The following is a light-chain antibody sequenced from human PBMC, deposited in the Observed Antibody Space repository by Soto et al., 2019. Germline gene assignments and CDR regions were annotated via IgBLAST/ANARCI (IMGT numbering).Light chain of an antibody. Sequence: EIVMTQSPPSLTVTPGEPASISCRSSQRLLHSNGNHFLDWYLQKPGQSPQLLIYLGSNRASGVPDRFSGSGSCTDFTLKISRVEAADVGVYYCMQALHTPLTFGGGTKVEIK. CDR2: LGS. CDR3: MQALHTPLT. J-gene: IGKJ4*01. V-gene: IGKV2-28*01. CDR1: QRLLHSNGNHF.